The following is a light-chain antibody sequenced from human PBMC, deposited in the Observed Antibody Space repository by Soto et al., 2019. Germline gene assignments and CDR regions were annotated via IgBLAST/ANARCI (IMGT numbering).Light chain of an antibody. CDR1: QSVSSSY. V-gene: IGKV3-20*01. CDR2: GAS. Sequence: EIVLTQSPGTLSLSPGERATLSCRASQSVSSSYLAWYQQKPGQAPRLLIYGASRRATGIPDRFSGSGSGTDFTVTISRLEPEDFAVYYCQQYGSSPRTFGQGTKV. CDR3: QQYGSSPRT. J-gene: IGKJ1*01.